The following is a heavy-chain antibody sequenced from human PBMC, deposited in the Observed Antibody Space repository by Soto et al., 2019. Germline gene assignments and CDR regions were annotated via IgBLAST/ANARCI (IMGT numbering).Heavy chain of an antibody. CDR1: GCTFSRDW. CDR3: TRDFGYTDSSGSLGRNYFDP. CDR2: ITGDGRSR. D-gene: IGHD3-22*01. J-gene: IGHJ5*02. Sequence: PGGSLRLSCSSSGCTFSRDWMHWVRQAPGKGLVWVSRITGDGRSRTYADSVKGRFTISRDNAKNTLYLQMNSLRAEDTAIYYCTRDFGYTDSSGSLGRNYFDPWGQGTLVTVSS. V-gene: IGHV3-74*01.